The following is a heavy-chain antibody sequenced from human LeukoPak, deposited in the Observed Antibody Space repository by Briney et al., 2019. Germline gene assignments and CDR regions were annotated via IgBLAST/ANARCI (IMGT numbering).Heavy chain of an antibody. D-gene: IGHD6-19*01. J-gene: IGHJ3*02. Sequence: ASVKVSCKVSGYTLTELSMHWVRQSPGKGLEWMGGFDPEDGETIYAQKFQRRVTMTEDTSTDTAYMELSSLRSEDTAVYYCATDSRWDSSGPVAFDIWGQGTMVTVS. V-gene: IGHV1-24*01. CDR2: FDPEDGET. CDR3: ATDSRWDSSGPVAFDI. CDR1: GYTLTELS.